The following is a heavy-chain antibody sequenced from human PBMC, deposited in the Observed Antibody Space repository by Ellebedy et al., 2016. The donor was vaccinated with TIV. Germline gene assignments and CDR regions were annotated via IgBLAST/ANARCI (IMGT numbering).Heavy chain of an antibody. CDR2: ITSSSSRI. Sequence: GGSLRLPCAASGFIFSSYNMNWVRQAPGKGLECVSYITSSSSRIYYADSVKGRFTISRDNAKNSLHLQMNSLRAEDTAVYYCAREEVVVYAFDIWGQGTMVTVSS. CDR3: AREEVVVYAFDI. J-gene: IGHJ3*02. D-gene: IGHD3-22*01. CDR1: GFIFSSYN. V-gene: IGHV3-48*04.